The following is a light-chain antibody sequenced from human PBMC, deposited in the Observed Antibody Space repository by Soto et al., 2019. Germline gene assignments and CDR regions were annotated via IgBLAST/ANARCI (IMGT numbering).Light chain of an antibody. CDR2: EVT. CDR1: SSDVGGYNF. CDR3: SSYAGSNNLV. J-gene: IGLJ3*02. Sequence: QSALTQFPSASGSPGQSVTISCTGTSSDVGGYNFVSWYQHHPGKAPKFMIYEVTKRPSGVPDRFSGSKSGNTASLTVSGLQAADEADYYCSSYAGSNNLVFGGGTKLTVL. V-gene: IGLV2-8*01.